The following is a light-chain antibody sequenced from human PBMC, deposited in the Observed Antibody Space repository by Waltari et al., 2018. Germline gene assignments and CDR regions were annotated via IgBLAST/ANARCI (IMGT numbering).Light chain of an antibody. Sequence: DIVMTQSPDSLAVSLGERATINCKSSQNILYTSNNQNSLAWYQQKPGQPPKLLIYWASTREAGGPDRFRCSWSGTDFTLTISSLQAEDVAVYYCHQYYRTPLTVGQGTKLEIK. CDR3: HQYYRTPLT. CDR1: QNILYTSNNQNS. CDR2: WAS. V-gene: IGKV4-1*01. J-gene: IGKJ2*01.